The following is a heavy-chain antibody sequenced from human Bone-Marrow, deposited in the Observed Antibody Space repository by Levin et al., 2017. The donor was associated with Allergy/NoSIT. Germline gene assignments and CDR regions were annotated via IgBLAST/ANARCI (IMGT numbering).Heavy chain of an antibody. CDR1: GFTFSSFW. J-gene: IGHJ4*02. D-gene: IGHD2-15*01. V-gene: IGHV3-74*01. CDR3: ARDVAGRSGF. CDR2: IDEGGSFS. Sequence: GESLKISCAASGFTFSSFWMHWVRQAPGKGLVWVSRIDEGGSFSDYADSVKGRFTIFRDNAKNTLYLQMNSLGAEDTAVYYCARDVAGRSGFWGQGALVTVSS.